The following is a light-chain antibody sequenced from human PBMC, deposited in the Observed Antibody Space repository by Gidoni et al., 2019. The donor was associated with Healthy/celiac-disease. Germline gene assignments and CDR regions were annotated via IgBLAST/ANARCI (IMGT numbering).Light chain of an antibody. J-gene: IGKJ2*04. CDR3: QQSYSTPRSS. Sequence: DIQMTQSPSSLSASVGDRVTITCRASQSISSYLNWYQQKPGKAPKRLIDAASSLQSGVPSRFSGSGSGTDFTLTISSLQPEDFATYYCQQSYSTPRSSFGQGTKLEIK. CDR2: AAS. V-gene: IGKV1-39*01. CDR1: QSISSY.